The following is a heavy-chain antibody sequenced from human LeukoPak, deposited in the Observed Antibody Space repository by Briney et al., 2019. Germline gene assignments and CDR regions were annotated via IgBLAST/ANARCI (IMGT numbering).Heavy chain of an antibody. CDR2: IYHSGST. CDR1: GYSISSGYY. V-gene: IGHV4-38-2*02. CDR3: ARVMGSGSYRSFDY. Sequence: PSETLSLTCTVSGYSISSGYYWGWIRQPPGKGLEWIGSIYHSGSTYYNPSLKSRVTISVDTSKNQFSLKLSSVTAADTAVYYCARVMGSGSYRSFDYWGQGTLVTVSS. D-gene: IGHD1-26*01. J-gene: IGHJ4*02.